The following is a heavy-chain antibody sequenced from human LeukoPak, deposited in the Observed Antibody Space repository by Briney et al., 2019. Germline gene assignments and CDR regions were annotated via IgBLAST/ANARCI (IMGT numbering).Heavy chain of an antibody. J-gene: IGHJ4*02. D-gene: IGHD5-18*01. CDR2: INHSGST. CDR1: GGSFSGYY. V-gene: IGHV4-34*01. Sequence: PSETLSLTCAVYGGSFSGYYWSWIRQPPGKGLEWIGEINHSGSTNYNPSLKSRVTISVDTSKNQFSLKLSSVTAADTAVYYCARGLIVHTAMVPTVVSPFDYWGQGTLVTVSS. CDR3: ARGLIVHTAMVPTVVSPFDY.